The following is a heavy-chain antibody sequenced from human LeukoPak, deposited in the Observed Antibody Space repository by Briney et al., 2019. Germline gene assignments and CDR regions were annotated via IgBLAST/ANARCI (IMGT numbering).Heavy chain of an antibody. D-gene: IGHD6-19*01. CDR3: ARVGSGWYNWFDP. V-gene: IGHV1-2*02. CDR2: INPNSGGT. CDR1: GYTFTGYY. J-gene: IGHJ5*02. Sequence: SVKVSCKASGYTFTGYYMHWVRQAPGQGLEWMGWINPNSGGTNYAQKFQGRVTMTRDTSISTAYMELSRLRSDDTAVYYCARVGSGWYNWFDPWGQGTLVTVSS.